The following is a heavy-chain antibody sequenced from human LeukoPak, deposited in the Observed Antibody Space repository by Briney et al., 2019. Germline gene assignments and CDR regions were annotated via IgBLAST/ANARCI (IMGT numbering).Heavy chain of an antibody. J-gene: IGHJ3*02. CDR2: ISGGGGST. CDR3: AKSGYDTFRGAFDI. V-gene: IGHV3-23*01. D-gene: IGHD3-3*01. CDR1: GFSFSSYA. Sequence: SGGSLRLSCAASGFSFSSYAMSWVRQAPGKGPEWVSAISGGGGSTYYADSVKGRFTISRDNSKNTLYLQMNSLRAEDTAVYYCAKSGYDTFRGAFDIWGQGTMVTVSS.